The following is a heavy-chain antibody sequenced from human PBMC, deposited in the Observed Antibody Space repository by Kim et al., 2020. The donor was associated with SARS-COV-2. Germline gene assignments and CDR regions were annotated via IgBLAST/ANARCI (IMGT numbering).Heavy chain of an antibody. Sequence: GESLKISCQDSGYSFKSYCIAWVRQMPGKGPEWMGLIYPDASNIIYSPSFQGRVTISADKSISTAYLQWSSLKASDTAIYYCARATISGSYLYYNFGLDVWGQGTTVTVSS. V-gene: IGHV5-51*01. J-gene: IGHJ6*02. CDR3: ARATISGSYLYYNFGLDV. CDR1: GYSFKSYC. CDR2: IYPDASNI. D-gene: IGHD3-10*01.